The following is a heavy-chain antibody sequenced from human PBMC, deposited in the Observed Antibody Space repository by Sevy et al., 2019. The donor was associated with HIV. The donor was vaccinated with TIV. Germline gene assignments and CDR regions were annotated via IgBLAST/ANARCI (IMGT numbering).Heavy chain of an antibody. CDR1: GFAFYEYS. D-gene: IGHD2-8*01. CDR3: AGEGCSRPHDY. Sequence: GGSLRLSCAASGFAFYEYSMSWIRQAPGEGLQWVATLSFGCGKINYADSVKGRFTISRDNSKNSFYLQMDNLRVEDTALYYCAGEGCSRPHDYWGQGTRVTVSS. J-gene: IGHJ4*02. CDR2: LSFGCGKI. V-gene: IGHV3-23*01.